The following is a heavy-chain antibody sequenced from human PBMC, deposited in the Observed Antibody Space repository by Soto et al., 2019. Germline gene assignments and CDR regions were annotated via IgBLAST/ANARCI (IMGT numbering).Heavy chain of an antibody. CDR1: GFTFSSYA. CDR3: ATGQDAEGRRQLVYYYGMDV. D-gene: IGHD6-6*01. V-gene: IGHV3-23*01. Sequence: PGGSLRLSCAASGFTFSSYAMSWVRQAPGKGLEWVSAISGSGGSTYYADSVKGRFTISRDNSKNTLYLQMNSLRAEDTAVYYCATGQDAEGRRQLVYYYGMDVWGQGTTVTVSS. J-gene: IGHJ6*02. CDR2: ISGSGGST.